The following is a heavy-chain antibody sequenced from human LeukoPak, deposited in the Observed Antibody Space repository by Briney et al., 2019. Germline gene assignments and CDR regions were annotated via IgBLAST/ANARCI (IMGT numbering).Heavy chain of an antibody. V-gene: IGHV1-69*01. Sequence: SVKVSCKVSGGTFSTYEINWVRQAPGQGLEWMGGPTPIFGTANYAQKFQGRVKITADESTSTGCMELSSLTSEDTAVYYCARPEVATTYFDFWGQGTLVTVSS. J-gene: IGHJ4*02. CDR3: ARPEVATTYFDF. CDR2: PTPIFGTA. CDR1: GGTFSTYE. D-gene: IGHD5-12*01.